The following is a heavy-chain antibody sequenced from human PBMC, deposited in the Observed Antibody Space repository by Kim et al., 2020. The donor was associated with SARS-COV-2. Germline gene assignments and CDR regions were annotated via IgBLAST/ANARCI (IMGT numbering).Heavy chain of an antibody. CDR3: ARFWHNWNYYYYYGMDV. CDR2: IYYSGST. CDR1: GGSISSYY. J-gene: IGHJ6*02. D-gene: IGHD1-20*01. Sequence: SETLSLTCTVSGGSISSYYWSWIRQPPGKGLEWIGYIYYSGSTNYNPSLKSRVTISVDTSKNQFSLKLSSVTAADTAVYYCARFWHNWNYYYYYGMDVWGQGTTVTVSS. V-gene: IGHV4-59*01.